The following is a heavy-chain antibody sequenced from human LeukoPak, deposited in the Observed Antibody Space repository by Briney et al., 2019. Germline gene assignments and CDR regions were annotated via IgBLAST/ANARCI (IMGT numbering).Heavy chain of an antibody. V-gene: IGHV4-59*01. CDR2: IYNSDST. CDR3: ARPSRRDFRYTFAY. J-gene: IGHJ4*02. CDR1: GGSISTYY. D-gene: IGHD4-11*01. Sequence: SETLSLTCTVSGGSISTYYWGWIRQPPGKGLEWIGYIYNSDSTNYNPSLKSRVTISVDTSKNQFSLKLSSVTAADAAVYFCARPSRRDFRYTFAYWGQGTLVTVSS.